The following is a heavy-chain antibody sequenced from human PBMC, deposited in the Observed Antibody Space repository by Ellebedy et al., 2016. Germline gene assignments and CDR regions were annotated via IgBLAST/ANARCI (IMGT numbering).Heavy chain of an antibody. CDR1: GFTFSASD. J-gene: IGHJ3*01. CDR3: ASAFIHYGAFDV. D-gene: IGHD3-16*01. V-gene: IGHV3-11*04. Sequence: GGSLRLXXAASGFTFSASDMTWFRQAPGKGLEWVASIRSSGNIKHYADSVRGRFTISRDNAKSILHLQMNSLRAEDTAVYYCASAFIHYGAFDVWGQGTMVTVSS. CDR2: IRSSGNIK.